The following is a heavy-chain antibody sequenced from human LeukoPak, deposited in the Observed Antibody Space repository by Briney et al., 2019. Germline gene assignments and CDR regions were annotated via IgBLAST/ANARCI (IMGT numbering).Heavy chain of an antibody. Sequence: GGSLRLSCVASGFTFSSYAMNWVRQAPGKGLEWVSAISGSGGSTYYADSVKGRFTISRDNSKNTLYLQMNSLRAEDTAVYYCAKAGYCSGGSCFFLDIWGQGTMVTVSS. CDR3: AKAGYCSGGSCFFLDI. J-gene: IGHJ3*02. CDR1: GFTFSSYA. V-gene: IGHV3-23*01. D-gene: IGHD2-15*01. CDR2: ISGSGGST.